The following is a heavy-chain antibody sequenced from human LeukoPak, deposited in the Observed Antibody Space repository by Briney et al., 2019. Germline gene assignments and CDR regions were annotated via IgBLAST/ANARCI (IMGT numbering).Heavy chain of an antibody. D-gene: IGHD6-19*01. V-gene: IGHV3-23*01. CDR1: GFTFSSYA. J-gene: IGHJ4*02. CDR3: AKDGSRYSSGWEYYFDY. CDR2: ISGSGGST. Sequence: PGGSLRLSCAASGFTFSSYAMSWVRQAPGKGLEWVSGISGSGGSTYYADSVKGRFTISRDNTKNTLYLQMNSLRAEDMALYYCAKDGSRYSSGWEYYFDYWGQGTLVTVSS.